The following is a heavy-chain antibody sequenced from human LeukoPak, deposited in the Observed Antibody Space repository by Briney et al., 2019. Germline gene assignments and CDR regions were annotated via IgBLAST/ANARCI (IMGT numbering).Heavy chain of an antibody. CDR1: AGSISSTTYY. CDR2: ISDSGST. J-gene: IGHJ4*02. Sequence: SETLSLTCSVSAGSISSTTYYWGWIRQPPGKGLEWIGSISDSGSTYYNPSLKSRVTISVDTSKNQLSLKLTSVAAADTAVYYCVLYYDTSGRNDYWGQGTLVTVSS. V-gene: IGHV4-39*01. D-gene: IGHD3-22*01. CDR3: VLYYDTSGRNDY.